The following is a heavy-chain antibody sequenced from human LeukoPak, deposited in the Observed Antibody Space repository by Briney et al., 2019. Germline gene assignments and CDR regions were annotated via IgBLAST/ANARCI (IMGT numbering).Heavy chain of an antibody. CDR2: INHSGST. D-gene: IGHD2-2*01. CDR1: GRSFSGYY. CDR3: ARSIVVVPAATNWFDP. V-gene: IGHV4-34*01. Sequence: SETLSLTCAVHGRSFSGYYWSWIRQPPGKGLEWIGEINHSGSTNYNPSLKSRVTISVDTSKNQFSLKLSSVTAADTAVYYCARSIVVVPAATNWFDPWGQGTLVTVSS. J-gene: IGHJ5*02.